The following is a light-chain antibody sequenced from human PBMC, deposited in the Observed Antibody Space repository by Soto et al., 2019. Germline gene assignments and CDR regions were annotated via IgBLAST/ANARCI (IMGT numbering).Light chain of an antibody. V-gene: IGKV1-39*01. CDR1: QSISSY. J-gene: IGKJ1*01. CDR2: ATS. CDR3: QQSHSAPRT. Sequence: DIQMTQSPSSLSASVGDRVTITCRASQSISSYLNWYQQKPGRPPKLLMYATSTLHSGVPSRFSGSGSGTDFTPTISSLQPEDFATYYCQQSHSAPRTFGQGTKVDIK.